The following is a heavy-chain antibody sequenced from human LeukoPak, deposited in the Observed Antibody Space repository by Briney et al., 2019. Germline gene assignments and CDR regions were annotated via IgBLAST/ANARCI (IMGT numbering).Heavy chain of an antibody. Sequence: PSETLSLTCTASGDSISSYYWSWIRQPPGKGLEWIRYMYYSGSTSYNPSLKSRITMSVDTSKNQFSLKLSSVTAADTAVYYCATIRDTALRYWYFDLWGRGTLVIVSS. D-gene: IGHD5-18*01. CDR2: MYYSGST. CDR3: ATIRDTALRYWYFDL. V-gene: IGHV4-59*03. J-gene: IGHJ2*01. CDR1: GDSISSYY.